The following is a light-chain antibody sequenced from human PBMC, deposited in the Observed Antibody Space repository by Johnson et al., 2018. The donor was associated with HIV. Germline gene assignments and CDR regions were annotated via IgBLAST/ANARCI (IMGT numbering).Light chain of an antibody. CDR3: GTWDTSLSAGV. CDR1: SSNIGNNY. J-gene: IGLJ1*01. CDR2: DNN. V-gene: IGLV1-51*01. Sequence: QSVLTQPPSVSAAPGQKVTISCSGSSSNIGNNYVSWYQQVPGAAPKLLIYDNNKRPSGIPDRFSGSKSGTSATLGITGLQTGDEADDYCGTWDTSLSAGVFGPGTKVSVL.